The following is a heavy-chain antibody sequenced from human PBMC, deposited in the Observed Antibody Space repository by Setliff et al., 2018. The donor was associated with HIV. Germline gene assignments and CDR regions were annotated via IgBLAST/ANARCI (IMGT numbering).Heavy chain of an antibody. Sequence: SETLSLTCTVSGGSISSSSYYWGWIRQPPGKGLEWIGSIHYSGSTYYNPSLKSRVALSIDTSKSQISLTLTSLTTADTAVYYCGRGPRIVGASWAVIDYWGQGKPVTVSS. CDR3: GRGPRIVGASWAVIDY. D-gene: IGHD1-26*01. CDR1: GGSISSSSYY. V-gene: IGHV4-39*07. CDR2: IHYSGST. J-gene: IGHJ4*02.